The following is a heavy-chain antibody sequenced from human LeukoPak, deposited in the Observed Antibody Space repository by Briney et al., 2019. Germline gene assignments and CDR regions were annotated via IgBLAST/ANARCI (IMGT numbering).Heavy chain of an antibody. CDR1: GFTFSSYT. Sequence: GGSLRLSCVASGFTFSSYTMSWVRQAPGKGLEWVANTREDGSEKYYVDSVKGRFTISRDNAKNSLYLQMNSLRAEDTAVYYCAKGSDIVVVAYHHMDVWGKGTTVTVSS. V-gene: IGHV3-7*03. CDR2: TREDGSEK. D-gene: IGHD2-2*01. J-gene: IGHJ6*03. CDR3: AKGSDIVVVAYHHMDV.